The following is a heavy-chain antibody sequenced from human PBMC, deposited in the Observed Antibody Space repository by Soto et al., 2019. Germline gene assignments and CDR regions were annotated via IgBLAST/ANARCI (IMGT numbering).Heavy chain of an antibody. D-gene: IGHD3-10*01. CDR2: IWYDGSNK. Sequence: GSLRLSCAASGFTFSSYGMHWVRQAPGKGLDWVAVIWYDGSNKYYADSVKGRFTISRDNSKNTLYLQMNSLRAEDTAVYYCARDQYYYGSGTDYGMDVWGQGTTVTVSS. V-gene: IGHV3-33*01. J-gene: IGHJ6*02. CDR1: GFTFSSYG. CDR3: ARDQYYYGSGTDYGMDV.